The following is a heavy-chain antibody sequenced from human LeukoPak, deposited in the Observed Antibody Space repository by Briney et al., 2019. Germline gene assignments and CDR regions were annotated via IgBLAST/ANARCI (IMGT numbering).Heavy chain of an antibody. Sequence: PSETLSLTCTVSGGSISSYYWSWIWQPPGKGLERIGYIYYSGSTNYNPSLKSRVTISVDTSKNQFSLKLSSVTAADTAVYYCARGAGSHEYYFDYWGQGTLVTVSS. D-gene: IGHD3-10*01. CDR2: IYYSGST. J-gene: IGHJ4*02. CDR1: GGSISSYY. CDR3: ARGAGSHEYYFDY. V-gene: IGHV4-59*01.